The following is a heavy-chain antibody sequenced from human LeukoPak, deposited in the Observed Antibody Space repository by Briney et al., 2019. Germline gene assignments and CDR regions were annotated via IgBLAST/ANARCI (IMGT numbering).Heavy chain of an antibody. Sequence: SVKVSCKASGGTFSSYAISWVRQAPGQGLEWMGGIIPIFGTTNYAQKFQGRVTITTDESTSTAYMELRSLRSDDTAVYYCARGKRWGSESDYWGQGTLVTVSS. CDR1: GGTFSSYA. V-gene: IGHV1-69*05. CDR3: ARGKRWGSESDY. J-gene: IGHJ4*02. CDR2: IIPIFGTT. D-gene: IGHD7-27*01.